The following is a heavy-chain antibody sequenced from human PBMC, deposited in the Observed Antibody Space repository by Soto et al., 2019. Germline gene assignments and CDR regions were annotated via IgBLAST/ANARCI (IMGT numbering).Heavy chain of an antibody. CDR1: GGTFSSYT. D-gene: IGHD1-1*01. CDR2: IIPILGIA. Sequence: QVQLVQSGAEVKKPGSSVKVSCKASGGTFSSYTISWVRQAPGQGLEWRGRIIPILGIANYAQKFQGRVTITADKSTSTAYMELSSLRSEDTAVYYCAREFSVQLERGSNYYYYYMDVWGKGTTVTVSS. CDR3: AREFSVQLERGSNYYYYYMDV. V-gene: IGHV1-69*08. J-gene: IGHJ6*03.